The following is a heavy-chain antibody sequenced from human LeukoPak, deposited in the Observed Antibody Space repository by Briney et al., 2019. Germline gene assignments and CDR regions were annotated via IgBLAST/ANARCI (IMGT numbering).Heavy chain of an antibody. CDR2: ISGSDGST. CDR1: GFTFSTYA. CDR3: AKGASGNYYIYFDY. D-gene: IGHD1-26*01. V-gene: IGHV3-23*01. Sequence: GGSLRLSCAASGFTFSTYAMNWVRQSPGKGLEWVSSISGSDGSTYYADSVKGRFTISRDNSKNTLYLQVNSLRAEDTAIYYCAKGASGNYYIYFDYWAQGTLVTVSS. J-gene: IGHJ4*02.